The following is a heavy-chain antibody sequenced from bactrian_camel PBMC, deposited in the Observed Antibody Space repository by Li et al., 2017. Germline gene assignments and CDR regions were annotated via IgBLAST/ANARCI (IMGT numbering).Heavy chain of an antibody. V-gene: IGHV3S61*01. CDR2: ISPGGGST. Sequence: HVQLVESGGGSVQVGESLRLSCVARGYAYDNPAMGWFRQAQGKEREGVASISPGGGSTYYADPVKDRFAISRDNAKNALCLQMNSLKPEDTAMYYCAVYGGLRRICPRLDLFDSGHVPYRGQGTQVTVS. J-gene: IGHJ4*01. CDR3: AVYGGLRRICPRLDLFDSGHVPY. CDR1: GYAYDNPA. D-gene: IGHD3*01.